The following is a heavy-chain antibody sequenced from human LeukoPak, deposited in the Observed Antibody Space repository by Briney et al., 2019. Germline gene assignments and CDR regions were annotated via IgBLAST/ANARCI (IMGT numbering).Heavy chain of an antibody. J-gene: IGHJ6*02. CDR1: GFTVSSNY. D-gene: IGHD6-13*01. Sequence: PGGSLRLSCAASGFTVSSNYMSWVRQAPGKGLEWVSVIYSGGSTYYADSVKGRFTISRDNSKNTLYLQMNSLRAEDTAVYYCARGDGSSWPGDYYYGMDVWGQGTTVTVSS. CDR3: ARGDGSSWPGDYYYGMDV. CDR2: IYSGGST. V-gene: IGHV3-66*01.